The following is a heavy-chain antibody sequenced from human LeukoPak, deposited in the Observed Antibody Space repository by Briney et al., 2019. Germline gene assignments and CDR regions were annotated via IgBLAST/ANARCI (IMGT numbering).Heavy chain of an antibody. J-gene: IGHJ4*02. CDR2: IYHSGNT. Sequence: SETLSLTCAVSNYSISNGYYWGWIRQPPGKGLEWIGSIYHSGNTYYDPSLKSRVTISVDTSKNQFSLKLRSVTAADTAVYYCAREVVTASTPDYWGQGTLVTVS. CDR3: AREVVTASTPDY. CDR1: NYSISNGYY. D-gene: IGHD2-21*02. V-gene: IGHV4-38-2*02.